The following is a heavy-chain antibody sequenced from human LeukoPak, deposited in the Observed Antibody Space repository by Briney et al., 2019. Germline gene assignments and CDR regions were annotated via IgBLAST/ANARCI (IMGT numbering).Heavy chain of an antibody. Sequence: SETLSLTCTVSGGSISSSSYYWGWIRQPPGKGLEWIGSIYYSGSTYYNPSLKSRVTISVDTSKNQFSLKLTSVTAADTAVYYCASLFTIPGVWGQGTLVTVSS. CDR3: ASLFTIPGV. J-gene: IGHJ4*02. CDR2: IYYSGST. D-gene: IGHD3-10*01. V-gene: IGHV4-39*01. CDR1: GGSISSSSYY.